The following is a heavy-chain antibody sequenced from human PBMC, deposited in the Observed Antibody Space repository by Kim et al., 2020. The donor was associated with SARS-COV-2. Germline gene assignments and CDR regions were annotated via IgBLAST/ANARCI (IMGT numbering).Heavy chain of an antibody. CDR2: ST. D-gene: IGHD4-17*01. J-gene: IGHJ4*02. V-gene: IGHV1-46*01. Sequence: STSYAQKFQGRVTMTRDTSTSTVYMELSSLGSEDTAVYYCARDSAVTNDYWGQGTLVTVSS. CDR3: ARDSAVTNDY.